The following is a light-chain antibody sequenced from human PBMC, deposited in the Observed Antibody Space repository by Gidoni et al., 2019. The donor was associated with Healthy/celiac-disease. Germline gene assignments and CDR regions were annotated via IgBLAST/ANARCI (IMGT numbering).Light chain of an antibody. CDR1: QSVSSSY. CDR3: QQYGSSLLT. CDR2: GAS. V-gene: IGKV3-20*01. Sequence: DIVLTQSPGTLSLSPGERATLSCRASQSVSSSYLAWYQQKPGQAPRLLIYGASSGATGIPDRFSGSGSGTDFTLTISRLEPEDFAVYYCQQYGSSLLTFGGGTKVEIK. J-gene: IGKJ4*01.